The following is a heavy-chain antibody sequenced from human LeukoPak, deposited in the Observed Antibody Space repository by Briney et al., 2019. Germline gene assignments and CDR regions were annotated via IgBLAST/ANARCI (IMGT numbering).Heavy chain of an antibody. V-gene: IGHV3-30*14. J-gene: IGHJ4*02. CDR3: ARDPLTGDFFDF. CDR1: GFTFSSYA. CDR2: ISYDGSNK. Sequence: GGSLRLSCAASGFTFSSYAMHWVRQAPGKGLEWVAVISYDGSNKYYADSVKDRFTISRDNSKNTLYLQMNSLRAEDTAVYYCARDPLTGDFFDFWGQGTLVTVSS. D-gene: IGHD7-27*01.